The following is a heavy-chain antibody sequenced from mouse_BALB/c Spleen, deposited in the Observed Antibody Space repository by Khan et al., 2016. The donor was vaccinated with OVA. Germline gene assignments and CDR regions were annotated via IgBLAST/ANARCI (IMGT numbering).Heavy chain of an antibody. D-gene: IGHD2-4*01. J-gene: IGHJ3*01. CDR3: ARRGYDYGRGALFAY. CDR1: GFSLTNYS. CDR2: IWSAGST. V-gene: IGHV2-2*02. Sequence: QVQLQQSGPGLVQPSQSLSITCTVSGFSLTNYSVHWVRQSPGKGLEWLGVIWSAGSTDYNAAFISRLTIRKDNSRSQVFFKMNSLQPNDTAIYYWARRGYDYGRGALFAYWGQGTPVTVSA.